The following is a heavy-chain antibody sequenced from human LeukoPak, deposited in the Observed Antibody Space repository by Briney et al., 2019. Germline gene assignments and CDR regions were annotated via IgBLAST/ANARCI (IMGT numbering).Heavy chain of an antibody. CDR2: ISAYNGNT. J-gene: IGHJ4*02. Sequence: ASVKVSCKASGYTFTGYYMHWVRQAPGQGLEWMGWISAYNGNTNYAQKLQGRVTMTTDTSTSTAYMELRSLRSDDTAVYYCARTPAAAFDYWGQGTLVTVSS. D-gene: IGHD6-13*01. V-gene: IGHV1-18*04. CDR1: GYTFTGYY. CDR3: ARTPAAAFDY.